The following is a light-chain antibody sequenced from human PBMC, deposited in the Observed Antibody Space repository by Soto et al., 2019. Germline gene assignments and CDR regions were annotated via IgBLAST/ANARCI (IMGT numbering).Light chain of an antibody. J-gene: IGKJ1*01. CDR1: QSVIYSANNKTD. CDR2: WAS. Sequence: DIVMTQSPDSLAVFLGERATINCKSSQSVIYSANNKTDLAWYQKKPGQPPKVLIYWASTRESGVPDRFSGSGSGTDFTLTISSLQAEDVAVYYCQQYLAIPRTFGQGTKVEIK. CDR3: QQYLAIPRT. V-gene: IGKV4-1*01.